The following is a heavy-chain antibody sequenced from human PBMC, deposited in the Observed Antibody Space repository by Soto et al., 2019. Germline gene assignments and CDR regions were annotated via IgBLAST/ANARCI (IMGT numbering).Heavy chain of an antibody. Sequence: QVQLQESGPGLVKPSETLSLTCTVSGGSISSGSYYWGRIRQPPGKGLEWIGSIHDSGNSYYNPSLKSRVTISVDTSKNQFSLKLTSVTAADTAVYYCARRTYHGTVPYGLDVWGQGTTVTVSS. CDR1: GGSISSGSYY. CDR2: IHDSGNS. V-gene: IGHV4-39*01. D-gene: IGHD3-10*01. CDR3: ARRTYHGTVPYGLDV. J-gene: IGHJ6*02.